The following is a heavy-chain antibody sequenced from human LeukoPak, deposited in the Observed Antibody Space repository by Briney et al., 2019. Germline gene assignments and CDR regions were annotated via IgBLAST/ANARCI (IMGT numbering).Heavy chain of an antibody. Sequence: GESLKISCQGSGYTFSQYWIGWVRQMPGKRLEWMGIIYPGDSDTRYNPSFQGHVRMSVDKSTNTAYLQWSSLKASDTALYFCAKRPGTFYRGPFDVWGQGTLVTVSS. V-gene: IGHV5-51*01. J-gene: IGHJ3*01. D-gene: IGHD6-13*01. CDR3: AKRPGTFYRGPFDV. CDR2: IYPGDSDT. CDR1: GYTFSQYW.